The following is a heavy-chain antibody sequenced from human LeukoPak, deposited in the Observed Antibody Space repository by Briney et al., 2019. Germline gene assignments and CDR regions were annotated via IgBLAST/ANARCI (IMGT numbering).Heavy chain of an antibody. J-gene: IGHJ6*02. V-gene: IGHV3-13*01. D-gene: IGHD3-10*01. Sequence: GGSLRLSCAASGFPFSSYDMHWVRQATGKGLEWVSAIGTTGDTHYPTSVKGRFTISRDKAKDSLYLQMNSLRAEDTAVYYCTRDSYYYGSGTYSPPRYGMDVWGQGTTVTVSS. CDR2: IGTTGDT. CDR1: GFPFSSYD. CDR3: TRDSYYYGSGTYSPPRYGMDV.